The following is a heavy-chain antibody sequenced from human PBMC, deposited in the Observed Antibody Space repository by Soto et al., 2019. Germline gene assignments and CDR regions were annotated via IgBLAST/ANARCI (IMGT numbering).Heavy chain of an antibody. J-gene: IGHJ3*01. D-gene: IGHD2-2*02. CDR1: GGSVFNSDYY. V-gene: IGHV4-39*01. CDR3: ARLRRAISHC. CDR2: VYYNGDT. Sequence: QLQLQESGPGLVKPSETLSLTCAVSGGSVFNSDYYWGWIRQPPGKGLEWIGSVYYNGDTYYNPSLTSRVTISVDTSKDQFSLRLTSVTAEDTAVYYCARLRRAISHCWGQGTVVIVSS.